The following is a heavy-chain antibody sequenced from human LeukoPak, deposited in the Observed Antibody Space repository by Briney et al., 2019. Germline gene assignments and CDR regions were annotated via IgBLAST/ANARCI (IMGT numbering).Heavy chain of an antibody. V-gene: IGHV3-7*01. CDR3: AREFRSGYNSRWFDY. CDR1: EFTFTTYW. CDR2: IKQDGTEK. J-gene: IGHJ5*01. D-gene: IGHD6-19*01. Sequence: GGSLRLSCAASEFTFTTYWMSWVRQAPGKGLEWVANIKQDGTEKYYVDSVKGRFTISRDNAKNSLYLQMNSLRVEDTAVYYCAREFRSGYNSRWFDYWGQGTLVTVSS.